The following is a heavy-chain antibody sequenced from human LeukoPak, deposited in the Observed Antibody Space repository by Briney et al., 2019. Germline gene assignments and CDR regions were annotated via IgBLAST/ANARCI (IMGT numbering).Heavy chain of an antibody. V-gene: IGHV1-18*01. D-gene: IGHD3-10*01. J-gene: IGHJ6*03. Sequence: ASVKVSCKASGYTFTSYGISWVRQAPGQGLEWMGWISAYSLNTNYAQNFQGRVTMTTDTSTSTAYMELSSLRSEDTAVYYCAAASGFGENYYYYYMDVWGKGTTVTISS. CDR1: GYTFTSYG. CDR3: AAASGFGENYYYYYMDV. CDR2: ISAYSLNT.